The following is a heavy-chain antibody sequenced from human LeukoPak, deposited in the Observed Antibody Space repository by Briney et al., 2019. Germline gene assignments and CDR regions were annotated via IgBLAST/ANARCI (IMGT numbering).Heavy chain of an antibody. V-gene: IGHV1-18*01. D-gene: IGHD3-16*02. CDR2: ISAYNGDT. CDR3: SLIGLGDLSPLYD. CDR1: GYTFNSYG. Sequence: ASVKVSCKTSGYTFNSYGISWVRQAPGQGPEWMGWISAYNGDTNYAQNLQGRVTMTTDTSTSTAYMELRSLRSDDTALYYCSLIGLGDLSPLYDWGQGTLVIVSS. J-gene: IGHJ4*02.